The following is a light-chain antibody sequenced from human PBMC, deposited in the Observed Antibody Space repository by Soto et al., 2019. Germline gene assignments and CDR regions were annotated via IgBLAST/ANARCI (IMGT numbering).Light chain of an antibody. V-gene: IGLV1-44*01. Sequence: QSVLTQPPSASGTPGQRVTICCYGSSSNVGSNTVSWYQQLPGTAPKVLIYSDGQRPSGVPDRFSGSRSGSSASLAISGLQSGDEGDYYCASWEDSLNGWVIGGGTKLTVL. J-gene: IGLJ3*02. CDR3: ASWEDSLNGWV. CDR2: SDG. CDR1: SSNVGSNT.